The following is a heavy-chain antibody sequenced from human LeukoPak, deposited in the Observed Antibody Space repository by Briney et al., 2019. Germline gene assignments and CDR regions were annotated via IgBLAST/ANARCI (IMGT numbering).Heavy chain of an antibody. CDR2: IHSDGSST. Sequence: GGSLRLSCGASEFAFSDYWMHLVRHAPGKGLVWVSRIHSDGSSTSYADSVKGRFTISRDNAKNMLFLQMNNLRAEDTAVYYCARGYDVWSGYIRMSMGMDVWGRGTTVTVSS. V-gene: IGHV3-74*01. J-gene: IGHJ6*02. D-gene: IGHD3-3*01. CDR3: ARGYDVWSGYIRMSMGMDV. CDR1: EFAFSDYW.